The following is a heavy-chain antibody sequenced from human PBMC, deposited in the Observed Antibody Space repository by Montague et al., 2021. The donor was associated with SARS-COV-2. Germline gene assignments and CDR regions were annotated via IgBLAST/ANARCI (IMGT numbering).Heavy chain of an antibody. CDR1: GGSISSPDYY. Sequence: SETLSLTCTVSGGSISSPDYYWGWIRQSPGKGLEWIGSISSAGRTYYNPSLRSRVSFSIDTSKNHFSLSLNSVTAADTAVYYCARQLPAYCSTNKYYPYYFDVWGRGALVTVSS. CDR3: ARQLPAYCSTNKYYPYYFDV. J-gene: IGHJ4*02. D-gene: IGHD2-2*01. CDR2: ISSAGRT. V-gene: IGHV4-39*01.